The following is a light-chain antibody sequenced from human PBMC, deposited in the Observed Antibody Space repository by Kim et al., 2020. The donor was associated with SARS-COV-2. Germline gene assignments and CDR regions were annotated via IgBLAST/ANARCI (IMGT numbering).Light chain of an antibody. CDR3: SSFAAGDRYV. Sequence: VHSVTSSCTGPYSDVGRYHYVSWFQQNPGEAPKLKIYEVTKRPSGVPDRFSGSKSGNTAFLTVSGLQADDETDYYCSSFAAGDRYVFGTGTKVTVL. CDR1: YSDVGRYHY. J-gene: IGLJ1*01. V-gene: IGLV2-8*01. CDR2: EVT.